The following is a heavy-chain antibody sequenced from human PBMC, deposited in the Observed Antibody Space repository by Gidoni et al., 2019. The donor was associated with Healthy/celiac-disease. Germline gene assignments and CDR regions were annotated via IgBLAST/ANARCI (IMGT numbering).Heavy chain of an antibody. J-gene: IGHJ6*02. D-gene: IGHD3-10*01. V-gene: IGHV3-23*01. CDR1: GFTFSSYA. Sequence: EVQLLESGGGLVQPGGSLRLSCAASGFTFSSYAMSWVRQAPGKGLEWVSAISGSGGSTYYADSVKGRFTISRDNSKNTLYLQMNSLRAEDTAVYYCAKADYYGSGSSPSSNYGMDVWGQGTTVTVSS. CDR2: ISGSGGST. CDR3: AKADYYGSGSSPSSNYGMDV.